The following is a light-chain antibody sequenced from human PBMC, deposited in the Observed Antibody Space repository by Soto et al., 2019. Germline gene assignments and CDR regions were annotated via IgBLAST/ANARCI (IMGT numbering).Light chain of an antibody. V-gene: IGLV1-40*01. CDR3: QSYDSSLSGYV. CDR2: GNS. J-gene: IGLJ1*01. CDR1: SSNIGAGYD. Sequence: QSVLTQPPSVSGAPGQRVTISCTGSSSNIGAGYDVHWYQQLPGTAPKLLIYGNSNRPSGVPDRFSGSKSGTSASLAITGLQAEDEADYYCQSYDSSLSGYVFGPGTKLTGL.